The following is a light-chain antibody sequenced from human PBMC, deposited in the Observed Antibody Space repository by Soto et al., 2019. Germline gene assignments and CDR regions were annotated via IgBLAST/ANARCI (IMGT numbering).Light chain of an antibody. V-gene: IGLV2-8*01. J-gene: IGLJ2*01. CDR3: CSYAGSNNFVV. CDR1: SSDVGGYNY. CDR2: EVS. Sequence: QSALTQPPSASGSPGQSVTISCTGTSSDVGGYNYVSWYQQHPGKAPKLMIYEVSNRPSGVPDRFSGSKSGNTASLTVSGLQAEDEADDYCCSYAGSNNFVVFGGGTKLTVL.